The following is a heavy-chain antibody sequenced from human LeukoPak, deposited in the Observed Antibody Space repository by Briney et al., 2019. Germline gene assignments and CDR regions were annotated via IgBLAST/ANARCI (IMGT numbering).Heavy chain of an antibody. CDR1: GGSFSGYY. V-gene: IGHV4-34*01. Sequence: SETPSLTCAVYGGSFSGYYWSWIRQPPGKGLEWIGEINHSGSTNYNPSLKSRVTISVDTSKNQFSLKLSSVTAADTAVYYCARAPGPQLWLVGAFDIWGQGTMVTVSS. D-gene: IGHD5-18*01. CDR3: ARAPGPQLWLVGAFDI. CDR2: INHSGST. J-gene: IGHJ3*02.